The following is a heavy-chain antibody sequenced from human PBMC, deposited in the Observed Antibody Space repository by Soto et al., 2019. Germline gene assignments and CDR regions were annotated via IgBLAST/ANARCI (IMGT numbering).Heavy chain of an antibody. D-gene: IGHD3-3*01. CDR3: AKDGGTNYDFWSGYPMTFDI. CDR1: GFTFSSYA. J-gene: IGHJ3*02. V-gene: IGHV3-23*01. Sequence: EVQLLESGGGLVQPGGSLRLSCAASGFTFSSYAMSWVRQAPGKGLEWVSAISGSGGSTYYADSVKGRFTISRDNSKNTLYLQMNSLRAEDTAVYYCAKDGGTNYDFWSGYPMTFDIWGQGTMVTVSS. CDR2: ISGSGGST.